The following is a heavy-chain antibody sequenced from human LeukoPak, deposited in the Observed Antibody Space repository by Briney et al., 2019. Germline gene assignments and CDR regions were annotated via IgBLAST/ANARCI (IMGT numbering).Heavy chain of an antibody. V-gene: IGHV3-23*01. CDR3: VRDSPSGFFDL. CDR2: ISGSGGST. CDR1: GFTFSSYA. Sequence: GGSLRLSCAASGFTFSSYAMSWVRQAPGKGLEWVSAISGSGGSTYYADSVKGRFTISRDNAKNTLYLQMNSLKAEDTAVYYCVRDSPSGFFDLWGRGTLVTVSS. J-gene: IGHJ2*01. D-gene: IGHD6-19*01.